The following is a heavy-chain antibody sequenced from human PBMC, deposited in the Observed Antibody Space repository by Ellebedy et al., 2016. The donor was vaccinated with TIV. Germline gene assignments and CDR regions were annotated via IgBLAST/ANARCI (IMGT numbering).Heavy chain of an antibody. Sequence: GESLKISCSASGFTLSSYWMTWVRQAPGKGLEWVANIKQDGTERYYVDSVKGRFTISRGNAKSSFYLQMNSLRAEDTAVYYCVTYSSATGCLDPWGQGTLVTVSS. CDR2: IKQDGTER. CDR1: GFTLSSYW. J-gene: IGHJ5*02. CDR3: VTYSSATGCLDP. V-gene: IGHV3-7*03. D-gene: IGHD2-21*01.